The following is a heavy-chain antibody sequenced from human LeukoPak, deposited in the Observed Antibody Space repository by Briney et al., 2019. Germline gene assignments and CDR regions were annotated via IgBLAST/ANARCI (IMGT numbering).Heavy chain of an antibody. Sequence: PSETLSLTCAVYGGPFSGYYWSWIRQPPGKGLEWIGEINHSGSTNYNPSLKSRVTISVDTSKNQFSLKLSSVTAADTAVYYCAGFTASMVRGVSPDYWGQGTLVTVSS. D-gene: IGHD3-10*01. CDR1: GGPFSGYY. J-gene: IGHJ4*02. CDR2: INHSGST. CDR3: AGFTASMVRGVSPDY. V-gene: IGHV4-34*01.